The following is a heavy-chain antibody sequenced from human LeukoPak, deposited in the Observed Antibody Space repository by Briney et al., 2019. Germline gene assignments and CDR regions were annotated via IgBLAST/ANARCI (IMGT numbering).Heavy chain of an antibody. CDR2: INPNSGGT. CDR1: GYTFTGYY. Sequence: ASVKVSCKASGYTFTGYYMHWVRQAPGQGLEWMGWINPNSGGTNYAQKFQGWVTMTRDTSISTAYTELSRLRSDDTAVYYCARHSNYYYGMDVWGQGTTVTVSS. V-gene: IGHV1-2*04. D-gene: IGHD4-11*01. J-gene: IGHJ6*02. CDR3: ARHSNYYYGMDV.